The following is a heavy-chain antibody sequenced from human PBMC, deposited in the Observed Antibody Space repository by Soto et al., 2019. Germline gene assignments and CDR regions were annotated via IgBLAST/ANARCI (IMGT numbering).Heavy chain of an antibody. CDR2: ISWNSGTI. CDR1: GFTFDDHA. Sequence: SLRLSCAASGFTFDDHAMHWVRQGPGKGLEWVSGISWNSGTIVYADSVKGRFTISRDNTKNSLYLQMNSLTGEGTAIYYCACVAPTSVGAQFHQNLVDVWGQGNTVTVSS. CDR3: ACVAPTSVGAQFHQNLVDV. D-gene: IGHD3-3*01. V-gene: IGHV3-9*01. J-gene: IGHJ6*02.